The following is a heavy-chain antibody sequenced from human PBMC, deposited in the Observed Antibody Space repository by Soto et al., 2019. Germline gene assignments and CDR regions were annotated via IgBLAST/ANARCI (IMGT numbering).Heavy chain of an antibody. J-gene: IGHJ6*03. Sequence: GASVKVSCKASGYTFTGYYIHWVRQAPGQGLEWLGWINPNSGGTNYAPRFQGWVTMTEDTSITTAYMELSRLRFDDTAVYYCARGDRVGYCTSKRCSHYHYYIDVSAQGTTDTVSS. V-gene: IGHV1-2*04. D-gene: IGHD2-2*01. CDR1: GYTFTGYY. CDR2: INPNSGGT. CDR3: ARGDRVGYCTSKRCSHYHYYIDV.